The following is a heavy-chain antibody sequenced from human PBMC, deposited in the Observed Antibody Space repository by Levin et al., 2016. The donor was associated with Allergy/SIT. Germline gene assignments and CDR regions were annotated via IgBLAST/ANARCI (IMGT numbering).Heavy chain of an antibody. CDR2: LNLNSGLT. V-gene: IGHV1-2*02. D-gene: IGHD4-17*01. J-gene: IGHJ6*02. CDR3: AREYFGDYGTPVNKYYFAMDV. Sequence: ASVKVSCKASAYTFTDQFMHWVRQAPGQGLEWMGWLNLNSGLTNYAQKFQGRVTITADKSTSTAYMELSSLRSEDTAVYYSAREYFGDYGTPVNKYYFAMDVWGQGTTVTVSS. CDR1: AYTFTDQF.